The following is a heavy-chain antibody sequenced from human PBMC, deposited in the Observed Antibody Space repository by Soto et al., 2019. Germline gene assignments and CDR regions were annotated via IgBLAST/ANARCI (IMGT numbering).Heavy chain of an antibody. CDR1: GGSISIGDYY. V-gene: IGHV4-30-4*01. CDR3: ARNKITGLFDY. CDR2: IYYSGST. Sequence: SETLSLTCTVSGGSISIGDYYWGWIRQPPGKGLEWIGYIYYSGSTYYNPSLKSRVTISVDTSKNQFSLKLTSVTAADTAVYYCARNKITGLFDYWGQGTVVTVSS. D-gene: IGHD2-8*02. J-gene: IGHJ4*02.